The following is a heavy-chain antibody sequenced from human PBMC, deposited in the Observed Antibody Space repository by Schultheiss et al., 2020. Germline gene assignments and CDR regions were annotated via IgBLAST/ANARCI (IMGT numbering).Heavy chain of an antibody. J-gene: IGHJ3*02. Sequence: SATLSLTCTVSGGSISSDYWIWVRQPPGKGLDWIGYVYYSGSTSYNPSFKSRVTISVDRSRNQFSLKLNSVTAADTAVYYCARHARVICSSTSCYVYDAFDMWGPGTMITVAS. CDR2: VYYSGST. CDR1: GGSISSDY. V-gene: IGHV4-59*08. CDR3: ARHARVICSSTSCYVYDAFDM. D-gene: IGHD2-2*01.